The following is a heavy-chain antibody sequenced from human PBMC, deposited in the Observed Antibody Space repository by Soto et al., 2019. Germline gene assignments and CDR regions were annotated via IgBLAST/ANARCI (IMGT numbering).Heavy chain of an antibody. D-gene: IGHD3-3*02. Sequence: PSETLSLTCTVSGGSISSYYWSWIRQPPGKGLEWIGYIYYSGSTNYNPSLKSRVTISVDTSKNQFSLKLSSVTAADTAVYYCAGSYSIYYFDYLGQGTLVTVSS. CDR2: IYYSGST. CDR3: AGSYSIYYFDY. V-gene: IGHV4-59*01. CDR1: GGSISSYY. J-gene: IGHJ4*02.